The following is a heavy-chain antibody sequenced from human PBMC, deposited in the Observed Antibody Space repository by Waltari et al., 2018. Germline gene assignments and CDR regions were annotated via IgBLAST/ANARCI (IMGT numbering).Heavy chain of an antibody. CDR1: GFTFSSYS. CDR3: AREGGGQLWLRAFDI. D-gene: IGHD5-18*01. Sequence: EVQLVESGGGLVQPGGSLRLSCAASGFTFSSYSMNWVRQAPGKGLDGVSYISSSSSTINYADSGKGRFTISRDNAKNSLYLQMNSLRDEDTAVYYCAREGGGQLWLRAFDIWGQGTMVTVSS. J-gene: IGHJ3*02. V-gene: IGHV3-48*02. CDR2: ISSSSSTI.